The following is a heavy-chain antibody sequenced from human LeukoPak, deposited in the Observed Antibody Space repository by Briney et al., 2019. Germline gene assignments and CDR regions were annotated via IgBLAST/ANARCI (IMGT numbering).Heavy chain of an antibody. CDR1: GYTLTELS. J-gene: IGHJ6*03. Sequence: ASVKVSCKVSGYTLTELSMHWVRQAPGKGLEWMGGFDPEDGETIYAQRFQGRVTMTEDTSTDTLYMELSSLRSEDTAIYYCAVSTTWSYYYYMDVWGKGATVIISS. V-gene: IGHV1-24*01. CDR2: FDPEDGET. D-gene: IGHD6-13*01. CDR3: AVSTTWSYYYYMDV.